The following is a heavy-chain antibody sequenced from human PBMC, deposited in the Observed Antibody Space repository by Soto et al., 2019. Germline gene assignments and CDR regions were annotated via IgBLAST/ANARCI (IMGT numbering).Heavy chain of an antibody. J-gene: IGHJ4*02. CDR3: ASPHRSRSWAYYFDY. CDR1: GFSFNTYG. D-gene: IGHD6-13*01. V-gene: IGHV3-48*02. Sequence: EVQLVESGGGLVQPGGSLRLSCAASGFSFNTYGMHWVRQAPGKGLEWLSYITGSSSATYYADSVKGRFTISRDNAKNSLYLQLNSLRDEDTAVYYFASPHRSRSWAYYFDYWGQGTLVTVSS. CDR2: ITGSSSAT.